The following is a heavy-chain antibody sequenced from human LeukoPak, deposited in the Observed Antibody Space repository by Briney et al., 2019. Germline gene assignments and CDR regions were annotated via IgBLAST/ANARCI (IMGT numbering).Heavy chain of an antibody. J-gene: IGHJ4*02. Sequence: ASVKVSCKASGYTFTSYAMNWVRQAPGQGLEWMGWINPNSGGTNYAQKFQGRVTMTRDTSISTAYMELSRLRSDDTAVYYCAREGPYSGYDLDYWGQGTLVTVSS. D-gene: IGHD5-12*01. CDR3: AREGPYSGYDLDY. V-gene: IGHV1-2*02. CDR2: INPNSGGT. CDR1: GYTFTSYA.